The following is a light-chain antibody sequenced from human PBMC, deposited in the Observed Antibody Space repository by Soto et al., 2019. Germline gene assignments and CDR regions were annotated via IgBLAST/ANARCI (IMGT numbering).Light chain of an antibody. V-gene: IGLV1-47*01. CDR3: AAWDDSLSARVV. Sequence: QSVLTQPPSASGTPGQRVTISCSGSSSNIGSSYVYWYQQLPGTAPKLLIYRNNQRPSGVPDRFSGSKSGTSASLAISGLRSEDEADYYCAAWDDSLSARVVFGGGTKLTVL. J-gene: IGLJ2*01. CDR1: SSNIGSSY. CDR2: RNN.